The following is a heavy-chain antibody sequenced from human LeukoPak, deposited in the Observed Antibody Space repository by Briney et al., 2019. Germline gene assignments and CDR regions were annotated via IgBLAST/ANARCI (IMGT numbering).Heavy chain of an antibody. CDR3: ARGTDYSKGYYYYYYMDV. J-gene: IGHJ6*03. CDR2: MNPNSGNT. CDR1: GYTLTSYD. V-gene: IGHV1-8*01. D-gene: IGHD4-11*01. Sequence: ASVKVSCKASGYTLTSYDINWVRRATGQGLEWMGWMNPNSGNTGYAQKFQGRVTMTRNTSISTAYVELSSLRSEDTAVYYCARGTDYSKGYYYYYYMDVWGKGTTVTVSS.